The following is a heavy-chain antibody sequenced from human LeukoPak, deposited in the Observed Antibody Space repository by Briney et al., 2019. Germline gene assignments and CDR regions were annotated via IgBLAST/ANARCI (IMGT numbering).Heavy chain of an antibody. CDR2: ISWNSGSI. J-gene: IGHJ3*02. CDR3: AKGHEYYYDSSGYYLSYDAFDI. V-gene: IGHV3-9*03. Sequence: SLRLSCAASGFTFDDYALHWVRQAPGKGLEWVSGISWNSGSIGYADSVKGRFTISRDSAKNSLYLQMNSLRAEDMALYYCAKGHEYYYDSSGYYLSYDAFDIWGQGTMVTVSS. CDR1: GFTFDDYA. D-gene: IGHD3-22*01.